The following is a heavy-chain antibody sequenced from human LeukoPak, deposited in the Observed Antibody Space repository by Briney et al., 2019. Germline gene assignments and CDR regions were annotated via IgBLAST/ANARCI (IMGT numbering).Heavy chain of an antibody. J-gene: IGHJ4*02. CDR3: ARDLNYGSGTDY. Sequence: PSETLSLTCAVYGGSFSGYYWSWIRQPAGKGLEWIGRIYTSGSTNYNPSLKSRVTMSVDTSKNQFSLKLSSATAADTAVYYCARDLNYGSGTDYWGQGTLVTVSS. CDR2: IYTSGST. D-gene: IGHD3-10*01. CDR1: GGSFSGYY. V-gene: IGHV4-4*07.